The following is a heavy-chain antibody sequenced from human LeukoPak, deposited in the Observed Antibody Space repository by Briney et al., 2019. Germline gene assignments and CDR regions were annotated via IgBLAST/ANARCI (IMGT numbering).Heavy chain of an antibody. CDR2: VIPILGSA. CDR3: AREDESSGADFDY. D-gene: IGHD3-22*01. CDR1: GGTFSSYA. Sequence: SVKVSCKASGGTFSSYAISWVRQAPGQGLEWMGGVIPILGSANYAQKFQGRVTITADESTSTAYMALNSLRSEDTAVYYCAREDESSGADFDYWGQRTLVTVSS. V-gene: IGHV1-69*13. J-gene: IGHJ4*02.